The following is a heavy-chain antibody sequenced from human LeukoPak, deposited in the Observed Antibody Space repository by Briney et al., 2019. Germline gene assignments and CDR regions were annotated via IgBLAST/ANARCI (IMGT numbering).Heavy chain of an antibody. CDR2: INHSGST. V-gene: IGHV4-34*01. CDR3: ARLDYGDYSGYFDY. D-gene: IGHD4-17*01. J-gene: IGHJ4*02. CDR1: GGSFSGYY. Sequence: PSEPLSLTCAVYGGSFSGYYWSWIRQPPGKGLEWIGEINHSGSTNYNPSLKSRVTISVDTSKNQFSLKLSSVTAADTAVYYCARLDYGDYSGYFDYWGQGTLVTVSS.